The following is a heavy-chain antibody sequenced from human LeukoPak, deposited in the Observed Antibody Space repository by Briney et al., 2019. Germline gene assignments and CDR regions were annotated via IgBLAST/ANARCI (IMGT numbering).Heavy chain of an antibody. V-gene: IGHV3-21*01. D-gene: IGHD3-10*01. CDR2: ISSSSSYI. CDR3: ARGFDNYYALPGGY. CDR1: GFTFSSYS. J-gene: IGHJ4*02. Sequence: PGGSLRLSCAASGFTFSSYSMNWVRQAPGKGLEWVSSISSSSSYIYYADSVKGRFTISRDNAKKSLYLQMNSLRAEGTAVYYCARGFDNYYALPGGYWGQGTLVTVSS.